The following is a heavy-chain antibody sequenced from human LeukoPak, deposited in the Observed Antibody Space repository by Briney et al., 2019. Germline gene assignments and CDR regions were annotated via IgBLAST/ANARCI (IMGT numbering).Heavy chain of an antibody. D-gene: IGHD3-9*01. CDR3: ARDREGPYDTYESYGMDV. J-gene: IGHJ6*02. V-gene: IGHV3-21*01. CDR1: GFTFSSYS. Sequence: GGSLRLSCAASGFTFSSYSMNWVRQAPGKGLEWVSSISSSSSYIYYADSVKGRFTISRDNAKNSLYLQMNSLRAEDTAVYYCARDREGPYDTYESYGMDVWGQGTTVTVSS. CDR2: ISSSSSYI.